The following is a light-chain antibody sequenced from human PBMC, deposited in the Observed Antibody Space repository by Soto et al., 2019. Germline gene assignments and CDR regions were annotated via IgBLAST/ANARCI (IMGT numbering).Light chain of an antibody. CDR3: CSYASSSSDVV. Sequence: QSALTQPASVSGSPGQSITISCTGTSSDVGSDNLVSWYQQHPGKAPKLMIYECSKRPSGVSNRFSGSKSGNTASLTISGLQAEDEADYDCCSYASSSSDVVFGGGTKLTVL. J-gene: IGLJ2*01. V-gene: IGLV2-23*01. CDR2: ECS. CDR1: SSDVGSDNL.